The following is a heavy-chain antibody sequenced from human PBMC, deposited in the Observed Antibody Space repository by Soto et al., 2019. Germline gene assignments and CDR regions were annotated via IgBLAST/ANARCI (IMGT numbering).Heavy chain of an antibody. J-gene: IGHJ4*02. D-gene: IGHD6-19*01. V-gene: IGHV4-39*01. CDR2: FYYTGST. CDR3: ARKVVDGTVAGAGSFDY. Sequence: PSETLSLTCTVSGGSISSTSYYWVWIRQPPGKGLEWIGSFYYTGSTYYNPSLKSRVTISVDTSENQFSLKLNSVTAADTAVYYCARKVVDGTVAGAGSFDYWGQGALVTVSS. CDR1: GGSISSTSYY.